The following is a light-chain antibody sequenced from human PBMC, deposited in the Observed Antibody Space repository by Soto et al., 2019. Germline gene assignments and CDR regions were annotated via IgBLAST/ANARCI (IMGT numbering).Light chain of an antibody. CDR2: GAS. CDR1: QSVSSNY. V-gene: IGKV3-20*01. J-gene: IGKJ2*01. Sequence: EIVLTQSPGTLSLSPGERATLSCRASQSVSSNYIAWYQQNPGQAPRLLIYGASTRATGIPGRFSGSGSGTDFTLTISRLEPEDFAVYFCQQYSRSPPFAFGQGTKVEIK. CDR3: QQYSRSPPFA.